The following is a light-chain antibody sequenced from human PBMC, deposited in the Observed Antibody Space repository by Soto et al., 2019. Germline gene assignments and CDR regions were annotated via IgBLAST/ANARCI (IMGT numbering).Light chain of an antibody. Sequence: QSALTQPASVSGSPGQSIAISCTGTTNDVGSSNLVSWYQQHPGKAPKLMIFEGTKRPSGVSDRFSGSKSGNTASLTISGLQAEDEADYYCCSHAGSSTYVFGAGTKLTVL. CDR3: CSHAGSSTYV. V-gene: IGLV2-23*01. CDR1: TNDVGSSNL. J-gene: IGLJ1*01. CDR2: EGT.